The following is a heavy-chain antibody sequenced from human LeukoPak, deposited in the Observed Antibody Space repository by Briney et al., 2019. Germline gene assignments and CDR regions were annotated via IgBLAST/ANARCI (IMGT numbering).Heavy chain of an antibody. CDR3: ASTTGTTQDAFDI. Sequence: PSETLSLTCAVYGGSFSGYSWTWIRQPPGKGLEWIGEIDRSGSTNYNPALKSRLTISVDTSKNQFSLKLSSVTAADTAVYYCASTTGTTQDAFDIWGQGTMVTVSS. J-gene: IGHJ3*02. D-gene: IGHD1-1*01. CDR2: IDRSGST. CDR1: GGSFSGYS. V-gene: IGHV4-34*01.